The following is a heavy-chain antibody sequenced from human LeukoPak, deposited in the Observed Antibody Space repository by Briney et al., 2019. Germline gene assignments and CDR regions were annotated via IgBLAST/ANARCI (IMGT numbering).Heavy chain of an antibody. CDR3: ARDGPGIAVAGPYYYYYGMDV. CDR2: ISYDGSNK. D-gene: IGHD6-19*01. J-gene: IGHJ6*02. CDR1: GFTFSSYA. V-gene: IGHV3-30-3*01. Sequence: PGGSLRLSCAASGFTFSSYAMHWGRQAPGKGVEWGAVISYDGSNKYYADSVKGRFTISRENSKKTLYLQMNSLRAEDTAVYYCARDGPGIAVAGPYYYYYGMDVWGQGTTVTVSS.